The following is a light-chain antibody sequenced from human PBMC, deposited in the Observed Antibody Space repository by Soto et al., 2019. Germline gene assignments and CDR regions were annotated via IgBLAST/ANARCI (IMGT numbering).Light chain of an antibody. CDR1: QTLTTN. CDR2: DGS. Sequence: EIVMTQSPATLSVSPGETATLSCRASQTLTTNLAWYQQRPGQSPRLLIYDGSNRATGIPARFSGSGSGTDFTLTISSLEPEDFAFYYCQQRNNWPWTFGQRTKVDLK. V-gene: IGKV3-11*01. CDR3: QQRNNWPWT. J-gene: IGKJ1*01.